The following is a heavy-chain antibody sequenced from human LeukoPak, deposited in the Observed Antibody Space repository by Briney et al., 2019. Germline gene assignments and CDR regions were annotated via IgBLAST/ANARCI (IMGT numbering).Heavy chain of an antibody. J-gene: IGHJ4*02. D-gene: IGHD3-9*01. CDR3: AREGYDILTGYYGGFFDY. V-gene: IGHV3-13*01. CDR2: IGTAGDT. CDR1: GFTFSSYD. Sequence: GGSLRLSCAASGFTFSSYDMHWVRQATGKGLEWVSAIGTAGDTYYPGSVKGRFTISRENAKNSLYFQMNSLRAGDTAVYYCAREGYDILTGYYGGFFDYWGQGTLVTVSS.